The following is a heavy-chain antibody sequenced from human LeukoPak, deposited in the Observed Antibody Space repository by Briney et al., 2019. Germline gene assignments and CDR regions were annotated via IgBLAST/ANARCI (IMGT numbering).Heavy chain of an antibody. Sequence: GEALRLSCTASGFAFSTYWMHWVRQAPGKGLVWVSRINSDGRTTTYADSVKARFTISRDNAKNTLYLQMNSLRAEDTAAYYCATVGGSGAGYFYWGQGTLVTVSS. CDR2: INSDGRTT. CDR3: ATVGGSGAGYFY. D-gene: IGHD6-25*01. J-gene: IGHJ4*02. CDR1: GFAFSTYW. V-gene: IGHV3-74*01.